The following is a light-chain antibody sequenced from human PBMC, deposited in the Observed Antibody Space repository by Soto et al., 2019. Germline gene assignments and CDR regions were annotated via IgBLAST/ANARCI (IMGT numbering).Light chain of an antibody. V-gene: IGLV2-23*02. CDR2: EVS. CDR1: SSDVGSSNL. Sequence: QSVLTQPASVSGSPGQSITISCTGTSSDVGSSNLVSWYQHPPDKAPKVIIYEVSKRPSGVSDRFSGSKSGNTAYLTISGLQAEDEADYHCFSFVGHSLSVVFGGGTKLTVL. J-gene: IGLJ2*01. CDR3: FSFVGHSLSVV.